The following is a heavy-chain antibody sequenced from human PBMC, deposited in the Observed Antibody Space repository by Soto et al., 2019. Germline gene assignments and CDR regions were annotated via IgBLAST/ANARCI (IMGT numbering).Heavy chain of an antibody. J-gene: IGHJ3*02. CDR3: ARETTSLYCSGGSYYYRRGAFDI. D-gene: IGHD2-15*01. CDR2: IKQDGSEK. Sequence: PGGSLRLSCAASGFTFSSYWMSWVRQGPGKGLEWVANIKQDGSEKYYVDSVKGRFTISRDNAKNSLYLQMNSLRAEDTAVYYCARETTSLYCSGGSYYYRRGAFDIWGQGTMVTVSS. CDR1: GFTFSSYW. V-gene: IGHV3-7*01.